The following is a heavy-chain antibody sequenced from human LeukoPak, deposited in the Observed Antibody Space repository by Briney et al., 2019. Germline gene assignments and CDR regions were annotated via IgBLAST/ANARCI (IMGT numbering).Heavy chain of an antibody. CDR3: ARVRTDYYGSGSYYRYYYYDMDV. D-gene: IGHD3-10*01. V-gene: IGHV4-4*02. CDR1: GGSISSSNW. J-gene: IGHJ6*04. Sequence: SETLSLTCAVSGGSISSSNWWSWVRQPPGKGLEWIGEIYHSGSTNYNPSLKSRVTISVDKSKNQFSLKLSSVTAADTAVYYCARVRTDYYGSGSYYRYYYYDMDVWGKGTTVTVSS. CDR2: IYHSGST.